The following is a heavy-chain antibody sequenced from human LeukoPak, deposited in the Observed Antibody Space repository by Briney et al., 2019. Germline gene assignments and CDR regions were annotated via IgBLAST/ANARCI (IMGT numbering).Heavy chain of an antibody. CDR3: ARQYYYESSGFWY. V-gene: IGHV4-61*08. D-gene: IGHD3-22*01. J-gene: IGHJ4*02. Sequence: SETLSLTCAVSGGSISSGGYSWSWIRQPPGKGLEWIGYIYHTGSTKYNPSLKSRLTISVDTSKNQFSLRLSSVTAADTAVYYCARQYYYESSGFWYWGQGALVTVPS. CDR2: IYHTGST. CDR1: GGSISSGGYS.